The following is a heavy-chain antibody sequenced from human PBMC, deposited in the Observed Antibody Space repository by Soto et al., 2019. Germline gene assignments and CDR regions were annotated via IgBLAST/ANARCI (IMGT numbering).Heavy chain of an antibody. V-gene: IGHV4-39*01. D-gene: IGHD3-3*01. CDR3: ARGSQKLRFLEWLNFDY. CDR1: GGSISSSSYY. J-gene: IGHJ4*02. Sequence: SETLSLTCTVSGGSISSSSYYWGWIRQPPGKGLEWVGSIYYSGSTYYNPSLKSRVTISIDTSKNQFSLKLSSVTAADTAVYYCARGSQKLRFLEWLNFDYWGQGTLVTVSS. CDR2: IYYSGST.